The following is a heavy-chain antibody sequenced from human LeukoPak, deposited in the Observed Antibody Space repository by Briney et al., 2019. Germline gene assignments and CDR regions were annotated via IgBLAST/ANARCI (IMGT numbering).Heavy chain of an antibody. V-gene: IGHV3-30*04. CDR2: ISYTGSNR. CDR1: GFAFSRST. Sequence: GGSLRLSCAASGFAFSRSTMHWVRQAPGKGLEWVALISYTGSNRYYADSVKGRFTISRDNSKNTLYLQMDSLRAEDTAVYYCASDPGDLYGSADVRLDNWGQGTLVTVSS. CDR3: ASDPGDLYGSADVRLDN. D-gene: IGHD3-10*01. J-gene: IGHJ4*02.